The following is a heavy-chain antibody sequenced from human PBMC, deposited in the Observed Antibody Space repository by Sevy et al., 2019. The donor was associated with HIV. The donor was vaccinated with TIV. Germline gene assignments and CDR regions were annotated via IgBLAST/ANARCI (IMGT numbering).Heavy chain of an antibody. V-gene: IGHV3-15*01. CDR1: GFTFSNAW. CDR3: TTTPRGMVRGVRNYMDV. D-gene: IGHD3-10*01. CDR2: IKSKTDGGTT. Sequence: GGSLRLSCAASGFTFSNAWMSWVRQAPGKGLEWVGRIKSKTDGGTTDYAAPVKGRFTISRDDSKNTLYLQMNSLKTEDTAVYYCTTTPRGMVRGVRNYMDVWGKGTTVTVSS. J-gene: IGHJ6*03.